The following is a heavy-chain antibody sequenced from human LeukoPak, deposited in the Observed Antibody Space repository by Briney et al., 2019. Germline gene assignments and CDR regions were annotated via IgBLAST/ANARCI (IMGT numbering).Heavy chain of an antibody. J-gene: IGHJ4*02. CDR1: GGTFSSYA. CDR3: ARGSIVGATIYFDY. CDR2: IIPILGIA. V-gene: IGHV1-69*04. Sequence: ASVKVSCKASGGTFSSYAISWVRQAPGQGLEWMGRIIPILGIANYAQRFQGRVTITADKSTSTAYMELSSLRSEDTAVYYCARGSIVGATIYFDYWGQGTLVTVSS. D-gene: IGHD1-26*01.